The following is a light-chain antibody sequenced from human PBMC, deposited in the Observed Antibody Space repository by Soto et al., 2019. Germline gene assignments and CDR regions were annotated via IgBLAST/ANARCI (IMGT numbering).Light chain of an antibody. Sequence: QSVLTQPASVSGSPGQSIAISCTGTSNDLGGYNYVSWYQQHPVKAPQLIIYDVTNRPSGVSDRFSGSKSGNTASLTISGLQAEDEADYYCSSYTSRSTPYVFGTGTKVTVL. J-gene: IGLJ1*01. CDR2: DVT. CDR3: SSYTSRSTPYV. V-gene: IGLV2-14*01. CDR1: SNDLGGYNY.